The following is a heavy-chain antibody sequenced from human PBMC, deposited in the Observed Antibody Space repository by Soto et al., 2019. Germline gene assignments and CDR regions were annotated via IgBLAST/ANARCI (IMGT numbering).Heavy chain of an antibody. CDR2: ISATGTTT. Sequence: PGVWRRLPSALAALTLNICPTNWVRQAGGSGPGRVRGISATGTTTYYADSVKSRFTISRDNSKTTLFLQMNSLRAQDTGVYYCAKQSKWSTTRCHSGGSSWPLDYWGQGPKVTVSS. CDR3: AKQSKWSTTRCHSGGSSWPLDY. CDR1: ALTLNICP. D-gene: IGHD6-13*01. V-gene: IGHV3-23*01. J-gene: IGHJ4*02.